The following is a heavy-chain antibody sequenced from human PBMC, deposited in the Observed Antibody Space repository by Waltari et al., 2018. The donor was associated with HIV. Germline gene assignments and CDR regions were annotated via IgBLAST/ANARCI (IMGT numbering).Heavy chain of an antibody. CDR3: ARVEITMVRGAFDY. V-gene: IGHV1-3*01. Sequence: QVQLVQSGAEVKKPGASVKVSCKASGYTFTSYAMHWVRQSPGQRLEWMGWINAGNGNTKYSQKFQGRVTITRDTSASTAYMGLSSLRSEDTAVYYCARVEITMVRGAFDYWGQGTLVTVSS. CDR1: GYTFTSYA. CDR2: INAGNGNT. J-gene: IGHJ4*02. D-gene: IGHD3-10*01.